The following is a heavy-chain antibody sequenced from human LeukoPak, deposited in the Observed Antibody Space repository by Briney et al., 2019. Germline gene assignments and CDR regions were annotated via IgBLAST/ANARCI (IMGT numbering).Heavy chain of an antibody. J-gene: IGHJ4*02. D-gene: IGHD3-3*01. CDR2: IDWNGGST. CDR3: ARARGPSTIFGVVVY. V-gene: IGHV3-20*04. CDR1: GFTFDDYG. Sequence: PGGSLRLSCAASGFTFDDYGMSWVRQAPGKGLEWVSGIDWNGGSTGYADSVKGRFTISRDNAKNSLYLQMNSLRAEDTALYYCARARGPSTIFGVVVYWGQGTLVTVSS.